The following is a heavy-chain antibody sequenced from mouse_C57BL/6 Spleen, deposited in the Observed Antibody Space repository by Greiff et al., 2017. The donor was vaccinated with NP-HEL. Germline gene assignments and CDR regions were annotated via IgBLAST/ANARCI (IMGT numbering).Heavy chain of an antibody. D-gene: IGHD2-4*01. CDR1: GYTFTSYW. Sequence: QAQLQQPGAELVRPGSSVKLSCKASGYTFTSYWMDWVKQRPGQGLEWIGNIYPSDSETHYNQKFKDKATLTVDKSSSTAYMQLSSLTSEDSAVYYCARGGYDFWYFDVWGTGTTVTVSS. J-gene: IGHJ1*03. CDR3: ARGGYDFWYFDV. V-gene: IGHV1-61*01. CDR2: IYPSDSET.